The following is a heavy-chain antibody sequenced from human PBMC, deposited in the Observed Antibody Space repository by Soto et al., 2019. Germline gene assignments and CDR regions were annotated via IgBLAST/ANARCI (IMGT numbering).Heavy chain of an antibody. CDR2: ISYSGST. CDR3: ARGGLH. V-gene: IGHV4-31*03. CDR1: GGSISSGGYY. D-gene: IGHD3-16*01. J-gene: IGHJ4*01. Sequence: QVQLQESGPGLVQPSQTLSLTCTVSGGSISSGGYYWSWIRQHPGTGLEWIGHISYSGSTYYNTSRKSRVTISVDTCRDQFSLIVSSVTAADTAVYYWARGGLHWGQGTLVTVSS.